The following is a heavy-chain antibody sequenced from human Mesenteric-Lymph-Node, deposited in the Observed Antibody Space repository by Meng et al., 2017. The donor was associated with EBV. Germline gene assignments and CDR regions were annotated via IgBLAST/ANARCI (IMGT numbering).Heavy chain of an antibody. CDR3: ATGGILGGFGT. J-gene: IGHJ5*02. CDR2: IYYSGRT. D-gene: IGHD3-16*01. Sequence: QGPSREAGPGLVKPSDPSPLTCTVFGGSISSYYWSWIRQPPGKGLEWIGYIYYSGRTNYSPSLKSRVTISVDTSKNQFSLKLTSVTAADTALYYCATGGILGGFGTWGQGALVTVSS. CDR1: GGSISSYY. V-gene: IGHV4-59*01.